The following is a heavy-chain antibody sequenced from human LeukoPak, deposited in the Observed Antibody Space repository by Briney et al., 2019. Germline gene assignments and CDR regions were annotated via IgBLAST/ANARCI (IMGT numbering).Heavy chain of an antibody. CDR3: ARESETSRRFYAP. Sequence: GESLKISCTGSGYTFSNYWIGWVRQMPGKGLEWMGIIYPGESDATYSPSFRGQVTFSVDESRTTVYLEWTSLKASDTAMYFCARESETSRRFYAPWGQGTLVTVSP. V-gene: IGHV5-51*01. D-gene: IGHD2-2*01. J-gene: IGHJ5*02. CDR2: IYPGESDA. CDR1: GYTFSNYW.